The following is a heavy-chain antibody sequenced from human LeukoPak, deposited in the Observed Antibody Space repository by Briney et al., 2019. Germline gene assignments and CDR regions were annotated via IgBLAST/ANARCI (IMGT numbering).Heavy chain of an antibody. J-gene: IGHJ6*02. D-gene: IGHD1-26*01. CDR3: ASYLTSIPSGMDV. Sequence: GGSLRLSCEASGFPFSSYAMTWVRQAPGKGLEWVSSIGSDGKTHYSESVKGRFVISRDNFGGMVFLQLNSLRAEDTAVYYCASYLTSIPSGMDVWGQGTTVTVSS. CDR1: GFPFSSYA. CDR2: IGSDGKT. V-gene: IGHV3-23*01.